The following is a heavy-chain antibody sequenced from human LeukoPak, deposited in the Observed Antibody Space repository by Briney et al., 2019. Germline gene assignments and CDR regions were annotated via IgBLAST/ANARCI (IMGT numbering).Heavy chain of an antibody. CDR3: ASGPLYYDFWSGYYGPDWFDP. CDR1: GFTFISYS. J-gene: IGHJ5*02. Sequence: PGGSLRLSCADSGFTFISYSTNWVPQAPGKGLGWVSYIIISMRTIYYAVSVKGRFTISRDNAKNSLYLQMNSLRAEDTAVYYCASGPLYYDFWSGYYGPDWFDPWGQGTLVTVSS. CDR2: IIISMRTI. V-gene: IGHV3-48*01. D-gene: IGHD3-3*01.